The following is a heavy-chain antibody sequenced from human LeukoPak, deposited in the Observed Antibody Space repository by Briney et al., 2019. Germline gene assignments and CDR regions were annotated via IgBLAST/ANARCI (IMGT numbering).Heavy chain of an antibody. V-gene: IGHV3-15*01. J-gene: IGHJ4*02. CDR2: IKRKIEAEAT. Sequence: GGSLRLSCAASGFTFSSYWMNWARQAPGKGLEWVGRIKRKIEAEATDYAAPVKGRFTISRDDSKSTLYLQMNSLKSEDTAVYYCTTLSFVWFGDDYWGQGTLVTVS. CDR1: GFTFSSYW. CDR3: TTLSFVWFGDDY. D-gene: IGHD3-10*01.